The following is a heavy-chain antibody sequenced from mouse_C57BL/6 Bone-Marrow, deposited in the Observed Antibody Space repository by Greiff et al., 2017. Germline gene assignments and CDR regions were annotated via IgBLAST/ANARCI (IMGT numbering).Heavy chain of an antibody. CDR3: ARENWLRCCAY. D-gene: IGHD2-2*01. V-gene: IGHV1-42*01. CDR2: LNPSTGGT. CDR1: GYSFTGYY. J-gene: IGHJ3*01. Sequence: VQLKQSGPELVKPGASVKISCKASGYSFTGYYMNWVKQSPEKSLEWIGELNPSTGGTTSNQKFKAKATLTVDKSSSTAYMQLKSLTSEDSAVYYCARENWLRCCAYWGEKALVTDSA.